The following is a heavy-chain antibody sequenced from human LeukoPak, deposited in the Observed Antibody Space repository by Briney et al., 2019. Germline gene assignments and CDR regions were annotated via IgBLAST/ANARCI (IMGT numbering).Heavy chain of an antibody. J-gene: IGHJ5*02. CDR1: GYTFTNYY. V-gene: IGHV1-46*01. CDR3: ARGGYSSPRGWFDP. D-gene: IGHD6-13*01. Sequence: ASVKVPCKASGYTFTNYYIHWVRQAPGQGLEWMGIINPSGGSTTYAQKFQGRVTMTRDKSTSTVYMELSSLRSEDTAAYYCARGGYSSPRGWFDPWGQGTLVTVSS. CDR2: INPSGGST.